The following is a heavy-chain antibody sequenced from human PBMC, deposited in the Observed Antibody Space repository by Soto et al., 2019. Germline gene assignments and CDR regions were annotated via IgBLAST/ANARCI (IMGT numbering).Heavy chain of an antibody. CDR3: ARVGTYYYDSSGYYDY. Sequence: QVPLVQSGAEVKKPGSSVKVSCKASGGTFSSYAISWVRQAPGQGLEWMGGIIPIFGTANYAQKFQGRVTITADESTSTAYMELSSLRSEDTAVYYCARVGTYYYDSSGYYDYWGQGTLVTVSS. V-gene: IGHV1-69*01. J-gene: IGHJ4*02. CDR1: GGTFSSYA. CDR2: IIPIFGTA. D-gene: IGHD3-22*01.